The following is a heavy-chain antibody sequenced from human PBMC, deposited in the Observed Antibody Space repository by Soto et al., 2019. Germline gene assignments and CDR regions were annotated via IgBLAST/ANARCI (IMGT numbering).Heavy chain of an antibody. V-gene: IGHV4-59*12. CDR2: IYYSGST. CDR1: GGSISSYY. J-gene: IGHJ5*02. D-gene: IGHD1-26*01. CDR3: ARDRPVGAGPPP. Sequence: PSETLSLTCTVSGGSISSYYWSWIRQPPGKGLEWIGYIYYSGSTNYNPSLKSRVTISVDTSKNQFSLELSSVTAADTAVYYCARDRPVGAGPPPWGRGPLVTVSP.